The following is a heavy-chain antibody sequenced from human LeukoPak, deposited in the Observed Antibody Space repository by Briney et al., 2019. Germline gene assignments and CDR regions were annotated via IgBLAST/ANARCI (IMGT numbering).Heavy chain of an antibody. CDR3: ARVTSSRGAIDT. J-gene: IGHJ3*02. CDR2: INSDGTST. Sequence: GGSLRLSCAASGFTFSSYWMYWVLQAPGKGLVWVSRINSDGTSTTYAESVKGRFTISRDNAKNTLYLQMNSLRAEDTAMYYCARVTSSRGAIDTWGQGTMVTVSS. V-gene: IGHV3-74*03. D-gene: IGHD6-13*01. CDR1: GFTFSSYW.